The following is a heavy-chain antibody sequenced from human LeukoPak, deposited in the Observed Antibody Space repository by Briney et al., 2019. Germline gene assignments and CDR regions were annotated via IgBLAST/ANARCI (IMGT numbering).Heavy chain of an antibody. V-gene: IGHV3-23*01. CDR2: ISGSGDTT. D-gene: IGHD1-26*01. J-gene: IGHJ4*02. CDR1: GFTFSGYA. CDR3: AKSRGESRGASNY. Sequence: PGGSLRLSCAASGFTFSGYAMSWVRQAPGKGLEWVSFISGSGDTTYYADSVKGRFTISRDSSKNTLYLQMNSLRAEDTAVYYCAKSRGESRGASNYWGQGTLVTVSS.